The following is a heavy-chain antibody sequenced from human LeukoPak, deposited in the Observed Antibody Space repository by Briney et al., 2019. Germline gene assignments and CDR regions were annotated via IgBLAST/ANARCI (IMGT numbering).Heavy chain of an antibody. CDR3: ARPSGYYGSGSYYFDFDY. J-gene: IGHJ4*02. D-gene: IGHD3-10*01. Sequence: LGASPQISCKGSGSIFTNYWIGGVRRLPGKGLEWMGISYPGDSDTRYSPSFQGQVTISADKSISTAYLQWSSLKASDTAMYYCARPSGYYGSGSYYFDFDYWGQGTLVTVSS. CDR1: GSIFTNYW. V-gene: IGHV5-51*01. CDR2: SYPGDSDT.